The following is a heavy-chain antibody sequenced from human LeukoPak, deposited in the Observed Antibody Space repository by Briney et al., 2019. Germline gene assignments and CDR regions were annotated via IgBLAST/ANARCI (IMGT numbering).Heavy chain of an antibody. CDR1: GYTFTSYY. V-gene: IGHV1-2*02. J-gene: IGHJ5*02. CDR2: INPYSGDT. Sequence: ASVKVSCKASGYTFTSYYMHWVRQAPGEGFEWMGWINPYSGDTNYAQKFQGRVTMTRDTSISTAYMELSRLRFDDTAVYYCARIGAPRFNWFRPWGQGALVTVSS. CDR3: ARIGAPRFNWFRP. D-gene: IGHD6-6*01.